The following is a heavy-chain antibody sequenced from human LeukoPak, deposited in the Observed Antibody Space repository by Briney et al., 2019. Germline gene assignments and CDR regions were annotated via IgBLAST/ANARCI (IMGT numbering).Heavy chain of an antibody. V-gene: IGHV4-39*07. Sequence: SETLSLTCTVSGGSISISSSYWGWIRQSPGKGLEWVGSVHYSGNTFYNPSLKSRFTISLDTSKNHFSLKVHSVTAADTAVYYCAREDDTIADNTFDIWGQGTVVTVSS. CDR3: AREDDTIADNTFDI. CDR1: GGSISISSSY. J-gene: IGHJ3*02. D-gene: IGHD6-13*01. CDR2: VHYSGNT.